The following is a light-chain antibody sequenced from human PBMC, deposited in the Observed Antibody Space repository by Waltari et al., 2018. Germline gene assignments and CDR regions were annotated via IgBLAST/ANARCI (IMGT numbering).Light chain of an antibody. CDR2: EAS. Sequence: DIQMTQSPSTLSASVGDRVTVTCRASQSFSGWLAWYQQKPGKAPKLLIYEASTLESGVPSRFSGSGSGTEFTLNISSLQPDDFATYYCQQYKSYPYTFGQGTKLEIK. V-gene: IGKV1-5*03. J-gene: IGKJ2*01. CDR3: QQYKSYPYT. CDR1: QSFSGW.